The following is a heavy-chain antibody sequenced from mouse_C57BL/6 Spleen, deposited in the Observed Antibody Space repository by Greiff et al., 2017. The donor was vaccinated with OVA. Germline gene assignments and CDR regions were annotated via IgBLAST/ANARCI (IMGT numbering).Heavy chain of an antibody. Sequence: QVQLQQSGPGLVAPSQSLSITCTVSGFSLTSYGVHWVRQPPGKGLEWLVVIWSDGSTTYNSALKSRLSISKDNSKSQVFLKMNSLQTDDTAMYYCARHYCGRAYAMDYWGQGTSVTVSS. V-gene: IGHV2-6-1*01. CDR3: ARHYCGRAYAMDY. CDR1: GFSLTSYG. D-gene: IGHD1-1*01. CDR2: IWSDGST. J-gene: IGHJ4*01.